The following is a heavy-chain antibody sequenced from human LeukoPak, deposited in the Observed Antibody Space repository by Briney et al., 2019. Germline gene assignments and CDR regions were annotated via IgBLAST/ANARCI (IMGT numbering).Heavy chain of an antibody. CDR2: IYSGGST. D-gene: IGHD2-15*01. CDR3: ARVRGNYCSGGSCYLGY. J-gene: IGHJ4*02. V-gene: IGHV3-66*01. CDR1: EFSVGSNY. Sequence: TGGSLRLSCAASEFSVGSNYMTWVRQAPGKGLEWVSLIYSGGSTYYADSVKGRFTISRDNSKNTLYLQMNSLRAEDTAVYYCARVRGNYCSGGSCYLGYWGQGTLVTVSS.